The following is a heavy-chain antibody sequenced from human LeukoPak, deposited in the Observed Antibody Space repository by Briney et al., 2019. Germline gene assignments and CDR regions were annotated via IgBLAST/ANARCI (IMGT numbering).Heavy chain of an antibody. Sequence: ASVKASCKASGYTFTSYGISWVRQAPGQGLEWMGWISAYNGNTNYAQKLQGRVTMTTDTSTSTAYMELRSLRSDDTAVYYCARDWGIVGATTRGPVNWFDPWGQGTLVTVSS. J-gene: IGHJ5*02. V-gene: IGHV1-18*01. CDR1: GYTFTSYG. CDR3: ARDWGIVGATTRGPVNWFDP. CDR2: ISAYNGNT. D-gene: IGHD1-26*01.